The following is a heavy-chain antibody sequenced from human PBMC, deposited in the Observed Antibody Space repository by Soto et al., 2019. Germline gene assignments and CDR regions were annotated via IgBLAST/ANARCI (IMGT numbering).Heavy chain of an antibody. CDR3: ARGSSTSSWYLQH. CDR1: GGSFSGYF. Sequence: PSATLSLTCAVSGGSFSGYFWSWIRQPPGKGLEWIGEITHSGGTNYNPSLKSRVTISVDTSKNQFSLKVTSVTAADTGVYYCARGSSTSSWYLQHWGQGTPVTVSS. CDR2: ITHSGGT. J-gene: IGHJ1*01. V-gene: IGHV4-34*01. D-gene: IGHD6-13*01.